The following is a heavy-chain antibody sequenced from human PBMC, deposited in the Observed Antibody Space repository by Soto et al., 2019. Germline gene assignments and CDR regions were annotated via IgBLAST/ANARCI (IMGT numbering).Heavy chain of an antibody. CDR2: IYYSGST. CDR1: GGSISSGGYY. Sequence: QVQLQESGPGLVKPSQTLSLTCTVSGGSISSGGYYWSWIRQHPGKGLEWIGYIYYSGSTYYNPSLKSRVTISVDTSKNQFSLKLSSVTAADTAVYYCARVTSRTTIFGVPRFYMDVWGKGTTVTVSS. D-gene: IGHD3-3*01. J-gene: IGHJ6*03. V-gene: IGHV4-31*03. CDR3: ARVTSRTTIFGVPRFYMDV.